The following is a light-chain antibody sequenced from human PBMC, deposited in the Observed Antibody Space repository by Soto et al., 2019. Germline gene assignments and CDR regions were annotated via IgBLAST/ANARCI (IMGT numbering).Light chain of an antibody. Sequence: QAVVTQEPSLTVSPGGTDTLTSGSSAGTVTSNHYPYWFQQKPGQAPRTLIYDTVNKESWTPARFSGSLLGGRAALTLSGAQPEDEADYYCMLSYYAAGVLGGGTKLTVL. V-gene: IGLV7-46*01. CDR1: AGTVTSNHY. CDR3: MLSYYAAGV. CDR2: DTV. J-gene: IGLJ2*01.